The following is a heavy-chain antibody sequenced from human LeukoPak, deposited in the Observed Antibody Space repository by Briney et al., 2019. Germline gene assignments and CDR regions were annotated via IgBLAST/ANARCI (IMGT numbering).Heavy chain of an antibody. Sequence: ASAKVSCKAAGYTFTSYPMNWVRQAPGQGLEWMGGINTNTGRTTYAQGFTGRVVFSLDTSISTACLQITRLKAEDTAVYYCARDSVLESLLYKANLDYWGQGTLVTVSS. CDR3: ARDSVLESLLYKANLDY. D-gene: IGHD3-3*01. J-gene: IGHJ4*02. CDR1: GYTFTSYP. CDR2: INTNTGRT. V-gene: IGHV7-4-1*02.